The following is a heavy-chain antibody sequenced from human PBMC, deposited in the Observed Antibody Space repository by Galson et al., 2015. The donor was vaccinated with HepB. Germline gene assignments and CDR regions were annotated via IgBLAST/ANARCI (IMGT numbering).Heavy chain of an antibody. CDR1: GFTFSSYA. D-gene: IGHD6-19*01. CDR3: AKLLRGSSGTRRGWFGP. CDR2: ISGSGGST. V-gene: IGHV3-23*01. J-gene: IGHJ5*02. Sequence: SLRLSCAASGFTFSSYAMSWVRQAPGKGLEWVSAISGSGGSTYYADSVKGRFTISRDNSKNTLYLQMNSLRAEDTAVYYCAKLLRGSSGTRRGWFGPWGQGTLVTVSS.